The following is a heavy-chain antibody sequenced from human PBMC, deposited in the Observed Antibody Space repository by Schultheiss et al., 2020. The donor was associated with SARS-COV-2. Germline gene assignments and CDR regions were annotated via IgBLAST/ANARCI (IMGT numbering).Heavy chain of an antibody. Sequence: GGSLRLSCAASGFTFSSYEMNWVRQAPGKGLEWVSSISSSSSYIYYADSVKGRFTISRDNSKNTLYLQMNSLRAEDTAVYYCAKDLLRQFDYWGQGTLVTVSS. CDR1: GFTFSSYE. V-gene: IGHV3-21*04. D-gene: IGHD5/OR15-5a*01. CDR3: AKDLLRQFDY. J-gene: IGHJ4*02. CDR2: ISSSSSYI.